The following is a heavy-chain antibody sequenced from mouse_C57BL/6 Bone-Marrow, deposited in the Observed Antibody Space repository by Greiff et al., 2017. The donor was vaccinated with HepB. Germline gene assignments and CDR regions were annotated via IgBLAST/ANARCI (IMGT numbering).Heavy chain of an antibody. CDR2: GRNKANDSTT. V-gene: IGHV7-1*01. Sequence: EVKVVESGGGLVQSGRSLRLSCATSGFTSRVFSRDGFRQAPGKGLEWIAAGRNKANDSTTEYNASVKGRFIVSRDTSQSILYLQMNALRAEDTAIYYCAREWAYGNAMDYWGQGTSVTVSS. CDR3: AREWAYGNAMDY. D-gene: IGHD1-1*01. CDR1: GFTSRVFS. J-gene: IGHJ4*01.